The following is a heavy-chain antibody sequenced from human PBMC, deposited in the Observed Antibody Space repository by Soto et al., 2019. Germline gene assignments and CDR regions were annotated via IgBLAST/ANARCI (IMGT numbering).Heavy chain of an antibody. CDR3: ARGNRIRGGLGYCSGGSCYSGGYYYYGMDV. D-gene: IGHD2-15*01. CDR1: GGSFSGYY. V-gene: IGHV4-34*01. J-gene: IGHJ6*02. CDR2: INHSGST. Sequence: SETLSLTCAVYGGSFSGYYWSWIRQPPGKGLEWIGEINHSGSTNYNPSLKSRVTISVDTSKNQFSLKLSSVTAADTAVYYCARGNRIRGGLGYCSGGSCYSGGYYYYGMDVWGQGTTVTVS.